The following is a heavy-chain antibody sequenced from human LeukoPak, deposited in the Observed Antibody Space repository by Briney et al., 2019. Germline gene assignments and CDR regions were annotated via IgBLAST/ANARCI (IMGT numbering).Heavy chain of an antibody. J-gene: IGHJ3*02. Sequence: GASVKVSCKASGYTFTSYDINWVRQATGQGLEWMGWMNPNSGNTGYAQKFQGRVTITRNTSISTAYMELSSLRSEDTAVYYCARYCSSTSCYMGDDAFDIWGQGTMVTLSS. CDR1: GYTFTSYD. CDR2: MNPNSGNT. D-gene: IGHD2-2*02. CDR3: ARYCSSTSCYMGDDAFDI. V-gene: IGHV1-8*03.